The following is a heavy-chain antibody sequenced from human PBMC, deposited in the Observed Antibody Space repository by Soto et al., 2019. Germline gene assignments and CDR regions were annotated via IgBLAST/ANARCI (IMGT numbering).Heavy chain of an antibody. Sequence: GGSLRLSCAASGFTFSSYGMHWVRQAPGKGLEWVAVIWYDGSNKYYADSVKGRFTISRDNSKNTLYPLMNSLRAEDTAVYYCARESYDSGSFDYWGQGTLVTVSS. CDR2: IWYDGSNK. J-gene: IGHJ4*02. D-gene: IGHD3-10*01. CDR1: GFTFSSYG. V-gene: IGHV3-33*01. CDR3: ARESYDSGSFDY.